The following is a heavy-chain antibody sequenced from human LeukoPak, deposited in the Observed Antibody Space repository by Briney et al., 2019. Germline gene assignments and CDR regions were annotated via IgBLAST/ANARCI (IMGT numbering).Heavy chain of an antibody. CDR1: GGTFSSYA. CDR3: ARYRVGYEEGQYYMDV. CDR2: IIPICGTA. Sequence: SVKVSCKASGGTFSSYAISWVRQAPGQGLEWMGGIIPICGTANYAQKFQGRVTITADESTSTACMELSSLRSEDTAVYYCARYRVGYEEGQYYMDVWGKGTTVTVSS. D-gene: IGHD5-12*01. V-gene: IGHV1-69*13. J-gene: IGHJ6*03.